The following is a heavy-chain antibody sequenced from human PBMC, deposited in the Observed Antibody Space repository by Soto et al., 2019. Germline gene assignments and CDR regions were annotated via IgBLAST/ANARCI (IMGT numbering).Heavy chain of an antibody. CDR1: GGSISSYY. CDR3: ARQDDISSMDV. Sequence: SETLSLTCTVSGGSISSYYWSWIRQPPGKGLEWIGYIYYSGSTNYNPSLKSRVTISVDTSKNQFSLKLSSVTAADTAVYYCARQDDISSMDVWGQGTTVTVSS. V-gene: IGHV4-59*08. D-gene: IGHD3-9*01. J-gene: IGHJ6*02. CDR2: IYYSGST.